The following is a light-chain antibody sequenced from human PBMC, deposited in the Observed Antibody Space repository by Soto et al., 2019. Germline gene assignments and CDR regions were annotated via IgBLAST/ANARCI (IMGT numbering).Light chain of an antibody. CDR2: EVS. CDR3: SSHPSIRTLV. CDR1: NSAVGGYKY. V-gene: IGLV2-14*01. J-gene: IGLJ1*01. Sequence: QSASTLPCPLYASPGQANTIASTRTNSAVGGYKYASWYQLHPDKSPKLMIYEVSNRPSGVSIPFSGSKSGNTASPTIFKLQAEDESAYYCSSHPSIRTLVFGTGTKVTVL.